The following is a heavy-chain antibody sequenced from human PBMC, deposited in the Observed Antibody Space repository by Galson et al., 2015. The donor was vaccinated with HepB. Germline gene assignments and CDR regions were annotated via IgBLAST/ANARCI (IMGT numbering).Heavy chain of an antibody. V-gene: IGHV1-69*13. CDR1: GGTFSSYA. J-gene: IGHJ6*03. CDR3: ARAPIVVVPAAAPYYYYYMDV. Sequence: SVKVSCKASGGTFSSYAISWVRQAPGQGLEWMGGIIPIFGTANYAQKFQGRVTITADESTSTAYMELSSLRSEDTAVYYCARAPIVVVPAAAPYYYYYMDVWGKGATVTVSS. D-gene: IGHD2-2*01. CDR2: IIPIFGTA.